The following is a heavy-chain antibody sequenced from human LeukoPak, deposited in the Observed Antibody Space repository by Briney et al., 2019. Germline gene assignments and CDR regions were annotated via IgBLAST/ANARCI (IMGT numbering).Heavy chain of an antibody. D-gene: IGHD3-22*01. V-gene: IGHV7-4-1*02. CDR2: IDTNTGNP. J-gene: IGHJ4*02. Sequence: ASVKVSCKASGYTFTSYSMNWVRQAPGQGLEWRGWIDTNTGNPTYAQGFTGRFVFSLDTSVSTAYLQISSLKAEDTAVYYCARDDYYDSSDYYSFDYWGQGTLVTVSS. CDR1: GYTFTSYS. CDR3: ARDDYYDSSDYYSFDY.